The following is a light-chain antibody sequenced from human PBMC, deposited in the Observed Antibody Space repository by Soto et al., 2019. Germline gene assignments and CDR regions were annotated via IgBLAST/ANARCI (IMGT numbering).Light chain of an antibody. J-gene: IGLJ2*01. CDR1: SSDVGGYNY. CDR2: DVS. CDR3: SSYTSSSIPVV. Sequence: QSALTQPASVSGSPGQSITISCTGTSSDVGGYNYVSWYQQHPGKAPKLMIYDVSNRPSGVSNRFSGSKSGNTASLTISGLQDEDEADYYCSSYTSSSIPVVFGGGTKLTVL. V-gene: IGLV2-14*01.